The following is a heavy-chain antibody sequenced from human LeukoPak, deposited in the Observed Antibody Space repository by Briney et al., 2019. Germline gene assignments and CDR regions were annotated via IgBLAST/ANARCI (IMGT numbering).Heavy chain of an antibody. J-gene: IGHJ6*02. V-gene: IGHV1-8*01. CDR2: MNPNSGNT. Sequence: ASVKVSCKASGYTFTSYDINWERQATGQGLEWMGWMNPNSGNTGYAQKFQGRVTMTRNTSISTAYMELSSLRSEDTAVYYCARGRGRFLEWLTARDYYYYGMDVWGQGTTVTVSS. CDR1: GYTFTSYD. CDR3: ARGRGRFLEWLTARDYYYYGMDV. D-gene: IGHD3-3*01.